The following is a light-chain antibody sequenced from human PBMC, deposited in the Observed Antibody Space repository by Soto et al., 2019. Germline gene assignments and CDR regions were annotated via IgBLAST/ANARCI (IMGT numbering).Light chain of an antibody. CDR3: QQYNTYSWT. Sequence: DFKMSQSPSTLSASVGDRVTITCRASQNIRSRLAWFQQKPGKAPKLLIYKASSLESGVPSRFSGSGSGTEFTLTISSLQPDDFATYYCQQYNTYSWTFGQGTMVDVK. CDR2: KAS. J-gene: IGKJ1*01. V-gene: IGKV1-5*03. CDR1: QNIRSR.